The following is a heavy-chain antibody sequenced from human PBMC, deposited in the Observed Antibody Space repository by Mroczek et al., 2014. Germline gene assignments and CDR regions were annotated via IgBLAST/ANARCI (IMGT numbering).Heavy chain of an antibody. CDR3: ARVGLYDFWSGYSFDY. CDR2: IYYSGST. Sequence: QVQLQESGPGLVKPSETLSLTCTVSGGSISSYYWSWIRQPPGKGLEWIGYIYYSGSTNYNPSLKSRVTISVDTSKNQFSLKLSSVTAADTAVYYCARVGLYDFWSGYSFDYWGQGTLVTVSS. J-gene: IGHJ4*02. D-gene: IGHD3-3*01. V-gene: IGHV4-59*01. CDR1: GGSISSYY.